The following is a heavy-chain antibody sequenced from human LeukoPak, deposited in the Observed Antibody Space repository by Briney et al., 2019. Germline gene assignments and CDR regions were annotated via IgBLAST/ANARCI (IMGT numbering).Heavy chain of an antibody. CDR2: INHSGNT. CDR1: GGSFSDYY. J-gene: IGHJ4*02. CDR3: ARGFLLVPQDIDS. Sequence: SETLSLTCAVYGGSFSDYYWNWIRQPPGKGLEWIGEINHSGNTNYNPSLKSRVTISVDASKNQFSLKLRSVTAADTAVYYCARGFLLVPQDIDSWGQGTLVTVSS. D-gene: IGHD2-2*01. V-gene: IGHV4-34*01.